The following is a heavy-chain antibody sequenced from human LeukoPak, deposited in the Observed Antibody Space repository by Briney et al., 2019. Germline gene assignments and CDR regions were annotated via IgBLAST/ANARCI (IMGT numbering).Heavy chain of an antibody. V-gene: IGHV3-53*01. J-gene: IGHJ4*02. Sequence: GGSLRLSCAASGFTVSSNYMSWVRQAPGKGLEWVSVIYSGGSTYYADSVKGRFTISRDNSKNTLYLQMNSLRAEDKAVYYCARVPAPWYFDYWGQGTLVTVSS. CDR3: ARVPAPWYFDY. CDR2: IYSGGST. D-gene: IGHD6-25*01. CDR1: GFTVSSNY.